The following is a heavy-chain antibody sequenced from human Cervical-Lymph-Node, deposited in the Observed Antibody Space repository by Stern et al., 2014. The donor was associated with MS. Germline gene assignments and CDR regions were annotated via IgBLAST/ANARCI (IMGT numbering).Heavy chain of an antibody. CDR2: ISYDGSNN. D-gene: IGHD3-22*01. V-gene: IGHV3-30*18. CDR3: AKSYPYYYDSSGEWGYFDL. Sequence: VPLVESGGGVVQPGRSLRLSCAASGFTFSSYGMHWVRQAPGKGLEGVAVISYDGSNNCYADSVKGRFTISRDNSKNTLYLQMNSLRAEDTAVYYCAKSYPYYYDSSGEWGYFDLWGRGTLVTVSS. CDR1: GFTFSSYG. J-gene: IGHJ2*01.